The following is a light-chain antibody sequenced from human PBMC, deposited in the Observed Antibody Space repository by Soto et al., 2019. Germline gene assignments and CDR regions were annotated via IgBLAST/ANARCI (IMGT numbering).Light chain of an antibody. Sequence: QSALTQPASVSGSPGQSITISCTGTSSDVGGYNYVSWYQQHPGKAPKLMIYEVSNRPSGVSNRFSGSKSGNTASLTISGLQAEYEADYYCSLYTSSSTLYVFGTGTKVTVL. CDR3: SLYTSSSTLYV. J-gene: IGLJ1*01. CDR1: SSDVGGYNY. V-gene: IGLV2-14*01. CDR2: EVS.